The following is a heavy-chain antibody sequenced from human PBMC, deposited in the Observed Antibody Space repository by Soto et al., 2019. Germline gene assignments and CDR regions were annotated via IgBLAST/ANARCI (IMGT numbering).Heavy chain of an antibody. D-gene: IGHD4-17*01. V-gene: IGHV1-2*04. CDR2: INPNSGGT. J-gene: IGHJ6*02. CDR1: GYTFTGYY. Sequence: ASVKVSCKASGYTFTGYYMHWVRQAPGQGLEWMGWINPNSGGTNYAQKFQGWVTMTRDTSISTAYMELSRLRSDDTAVYYCARDQDYGDYPYGMDVWGQGTTVTVSS. CDR3: ARDQDYGDYPYGMDV.